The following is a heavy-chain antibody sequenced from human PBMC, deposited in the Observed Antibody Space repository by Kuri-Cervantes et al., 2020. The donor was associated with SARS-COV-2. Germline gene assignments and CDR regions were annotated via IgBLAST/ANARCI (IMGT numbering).Heavy chain of an antibody. Sequence: ASVNVSCKASGYTFTGYYMHWVRQAPGQGLEWMGWINPNSGGTNYAQKFQGRVTMTRDTSISTAYMELSRLRSDVTAVDYCARDRQLEQGGDFDIWGQGTMVTVSS. D-gene: IGHD1-1*01. J-gene: IGHJ3*02. V-gene: IGHV1-2*02. CDR3: ARDRQLEQGGDFDI. CDR1: GYTFTGYY. CDR2: INPNSGGT.